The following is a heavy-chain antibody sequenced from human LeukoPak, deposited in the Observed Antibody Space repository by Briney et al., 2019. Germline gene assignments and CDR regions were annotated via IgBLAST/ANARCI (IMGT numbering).Heavy chain of an antibody. CDR1: GYTFTGYY. J-gene: IGHJ6*03. CDR2: INPNSGGT. D-gene: IGHD6-19*01. V-gene: IGHV1-2*02. Sequence: ASVKVSCKASGYTFTGYYMHWVRQAPGQGLEWMGWINPNSGGTNYAQKFQGRVTMTRDTSISTAYMELSRLRSDDTAVYYCARGGIAVAGGTTNYYYYYMDVWGKGTTVTVSS. CDR3: ARGGIAVAGGTTNYYYYYMDV.